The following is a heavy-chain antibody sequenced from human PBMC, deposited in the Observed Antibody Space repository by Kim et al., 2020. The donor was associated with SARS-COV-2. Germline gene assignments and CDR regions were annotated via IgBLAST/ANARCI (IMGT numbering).Heavy chain of an antibody. D-gene: IGHD1-26*01. J-gene: IGHJ4*02. V-gene: IGHV1-46*01. CDR2: T. Sequence: TDCGQKFQGRVTVTRDTSTSTVYMELSGLTSEDTAVYYCARELGGTCYFDYWGQGTLVTVSS. CDR3: ARELGGTCYFDY.